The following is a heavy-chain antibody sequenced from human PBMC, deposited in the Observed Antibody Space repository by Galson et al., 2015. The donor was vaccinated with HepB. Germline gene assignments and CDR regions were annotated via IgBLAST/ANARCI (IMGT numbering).Heavy chain of an antibody. CDR2: TYYRSKWYN. D-gene: IGHD6-19*01. J-gene: IGHJ4*02. CDR3: ARGLAVALEY. Sequence: CDISGDSVSSNSATWNWIRQSPSRGLEWLGRTYYRSKWYNDYAESVKSRITINPDSSKNQFSLHLNSVTPDDTAVYYCARGLAVALEYWGQGTLVTVSS. V-gene: IGHV6-1*01. CDR1: GDSVSSNSAT.